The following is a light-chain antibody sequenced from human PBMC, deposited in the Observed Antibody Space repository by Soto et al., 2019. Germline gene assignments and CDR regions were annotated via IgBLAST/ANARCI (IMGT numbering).Light chain of an antibody. CDR3: CSYAGSYTHV. CDR1: SSDVGGYNY. CDR2: DVS. V-gene: IGLV2-11*01. Sequence: QSALTQPRSVSGSPGQSVTISCTGNSSDVGGYNYVSWYQQHPGKAPKLMIYDVSKRPSGVPDRFSGSKSGNTASLTISGLHAEDEADYYCCSYAGSYTHVFGTGTKVTVL. J-gene: IGLJ1*01.